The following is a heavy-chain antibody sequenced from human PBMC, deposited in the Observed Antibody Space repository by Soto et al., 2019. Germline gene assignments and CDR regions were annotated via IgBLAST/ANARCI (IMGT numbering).Heavy chain of an antibody. CDR2: ISSSGTFK. D-gene: IGHD2-8*01. Sequence: PGGSLRLSCTASGFTFSTYSMSWVRLAPGKGLEWVSSISSSGTFKYYADSVKGRFTISRDNAKNSLSLQMNSLRAEDTAVYYCASRECTNGVCPFDYWGQGPLVTVSS. CDR1: GFTFSTYS. CDR3: ASRECTNGVCPFDY. J-gene: IGHJ4*02. V-gene: IGHV3-21*01.